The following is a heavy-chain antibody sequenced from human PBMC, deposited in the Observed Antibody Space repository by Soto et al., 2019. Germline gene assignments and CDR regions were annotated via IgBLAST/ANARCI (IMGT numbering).Heavy chain of an antibody. J-gene: IGHJ6*03. V-gene: IGHV3-23*01. CDR1: GFTFSSYA. Sequence: EVQLLESGGGLVQPGGSLRLSCAASGFTFSSYAMSWVRQAPGKGLEWVSAISGSGGSTYYADSVKGRFTISRDNSKNALYLQMNSLRAEDTAVYYCAKVSCTNGVCYYSSHYYMDVWGKGTTVTVSS. D-gene: IGHD2-8*01. CDR3: AKVSCTNGVCYYSSHYYMDV. CDR2: ISGSGGST.